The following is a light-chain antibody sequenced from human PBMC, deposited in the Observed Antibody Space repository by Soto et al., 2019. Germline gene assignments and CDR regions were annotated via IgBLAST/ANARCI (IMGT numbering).Light chain of an antibody. J-gene: IGLJ1*01. CDR2: SNN. CDR3: AAWDDSLNGYV. V-gene: IGLV1-44*01. CDR1: SSNIGSNT. Sequence: QSVLTRPPSASGTPGQRVTISCSGSSSNIGSNTVNWYQQLPGTAPKLLIYSNNQRPSGVPDRFSGSKSGTSASLAISGPQSEDEADYYCAAWDDSLNGYVFGTGTKLTVL.